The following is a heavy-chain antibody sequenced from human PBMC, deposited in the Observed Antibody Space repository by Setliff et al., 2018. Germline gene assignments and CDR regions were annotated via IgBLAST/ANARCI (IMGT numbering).Heavy chain of an antibody. CDR1: GFTFSTYA. Sequence: PGGSLRLSCAASGFTFSTYAMSWVRQAPGKGLEWVSTIYSGDRNTYYSDSVKGRFTISRGTSKNTLYLQMSSLRTEDTAMYYCRLWFGELLRDYWGQGTLVTVSS. CDR2: IYSGDRNT. D-gene: IGHD3-10*01. V-gene: IGHV3-23*05. J-gene: IGHJ4*02. CDR3: RLWFGELLRDY.